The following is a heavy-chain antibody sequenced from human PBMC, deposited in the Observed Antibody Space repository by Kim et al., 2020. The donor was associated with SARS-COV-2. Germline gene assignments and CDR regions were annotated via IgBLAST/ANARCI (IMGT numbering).Heavy chain of an antibody. CDR2: IYTTAST. J-gene: IGHJ3*02. D-gene: IGHD6-19*01. CDR1: GGSISSGRYY. CDR3: ARGLGYSSGGYPPPTLRRPSEAFDI. V-gene: IGHV4-61*02. Sequence: SETLSLTCTVSGGSISSGRYYWSWIRQPAGKGLEWIGRIYTTASTNYNPSLKSRVSISADTSKNHFSLKLSSVTAADTAVYYCARGLGYSSGGYPPPTLRRPSEAFDIWGQGTVVTVSS.